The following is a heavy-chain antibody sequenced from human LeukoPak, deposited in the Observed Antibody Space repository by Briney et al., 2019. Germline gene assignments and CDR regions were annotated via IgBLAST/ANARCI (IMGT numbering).Heavy chain of an antibody. CDR3: ARGPHERSGYPDD. CDR2: LNPKSGDT. D-gene: IGHD3-22*01. J-gene: IGHJ4*02. CDR1: GFTFTNYD. V-gene: IGHV1-8*01. Sequence: ASVKVSCKASGFTFTNYDINWVRQAPGQGLEWMGWLNPKSGDTGYAQKFQGRVAMTRNTSITTAYMEVSSLTSDDTAVYYCARGPHERSGYPDDWGQGTLVTVSS.